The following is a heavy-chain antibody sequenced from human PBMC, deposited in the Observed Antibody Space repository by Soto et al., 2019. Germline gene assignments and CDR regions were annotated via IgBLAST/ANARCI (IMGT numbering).Heavy chain of an antibody. CDR3: ARGVYDILTGYYKAPVFDY. CDR1: GDTFTSYV. CDR2: ISAYNGNT. Sequence: ASVKVSCKASGDTFTSYVISWVRQAPGQGLEWMGWISAYNGNTNYAQKLQGRVTMTTDTSTSTAYMELRSLRSDDTAVYYCARGVYDILTGYYKAPVFDYWGQGTLVTVSS. D-gene: IGHD3-9*01. J-gene: IGHJ4*02. V-gene: IGHV1-18*01.